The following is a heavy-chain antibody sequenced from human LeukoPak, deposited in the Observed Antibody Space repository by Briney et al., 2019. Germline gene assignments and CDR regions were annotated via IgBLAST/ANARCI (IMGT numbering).Heavy chain of an antibody. D-gene: IGHD6-13*01. CDR2: IYYSGST. CDR1: GGSISSYY. V-gene: IGHV4-59*08. J-gene: IGHJ3*02. CDR3: ARRDTSSWYKDDAFDI. Sequence: SETLSLTCTVSGGSISSYYWSWIRQPPGKGLEWIGYIYYSGSTNYNPSLKSRVTISVDTSKNQFSPKLSSVTAADTAVYYCARRDTSSWYKDDAFDIWGQGTMVTVSS.